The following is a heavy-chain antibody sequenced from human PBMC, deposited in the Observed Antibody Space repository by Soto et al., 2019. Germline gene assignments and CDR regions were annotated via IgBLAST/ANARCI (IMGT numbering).Heavy chain of an antibody. CDR2: VNPTGGST. J-gene: IGHJ4*02. Sequence: QVQLVQSGAEVKKPGASVRVSCKASGYTFTSYYIHWVRQAPGQGLEWMAIVNPTGGSTNYAKKFQGRVTATFDTSTSTVFMELNSLRYEDTAVYYCARHLAAGDSWGQGTLVTVSS. CDR1: GYTFTSYY. D-gene: IGHD6-25*01. CDR3: ARHLAAGDS. V-gene: IGHV1-46*03.